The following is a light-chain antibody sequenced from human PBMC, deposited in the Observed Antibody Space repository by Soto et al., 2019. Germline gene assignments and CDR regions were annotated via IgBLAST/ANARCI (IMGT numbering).Light chain of an antibody. Sequence: EIVMTQSPATLSVSPGERATLSCRASQSVSSNLAWYQQKPGQAPRLLIYGASTRATGIPARFSGSGSGTEFTLTISSLQFEDFAVCYCQQYDNWPLTFGGGTKVDNK. J-gene: IGKJ4*01. CDR1: QSVSSN. V-gene: IGKV3-15*01. CDR2: GAS. CDR3: QQYDNWPLT.